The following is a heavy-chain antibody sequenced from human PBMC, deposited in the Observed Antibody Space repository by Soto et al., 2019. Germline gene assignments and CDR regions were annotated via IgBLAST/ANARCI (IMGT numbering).Heavy chain of an antibody. CDR2: ISGSGGST. J-gene: IGHJ4*02. CDR3: AKDGGYCSSTSCYESNFDY. CDR1: GFTFSSYA. D-gene: IGHD2-2*01. Sequence: GGSLRLSCAASGFTFSSYAMSWVRQAPGKGLEWVSAISGSGGSTYYADSVKGRFTISRDNSKNTLYLQMNSLRAEDTAVYYCAKDGGYCSSTSCYESNFDYWGQGTLVTVSS. V-gene: IGHV3-23*01.